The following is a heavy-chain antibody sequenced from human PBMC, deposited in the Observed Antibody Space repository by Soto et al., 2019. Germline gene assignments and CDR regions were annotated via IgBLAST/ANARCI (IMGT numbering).Heavy chain of an antibody. CDR1: GFTFSSYE. V-gene: IGHV3-48*03. CDR3: AGENRRRPGFDY. CDR2: ISSSGSTI. D-gene: IGHD2-21*01. Sequence: PGGSLRLSCAASGFTFSSYEMNWVRQAPGKGLEWVSYISSSGSTIYYADSVKGRFTISRDNAKNSLYLQMNSLRAEDTAVYYCAGENRRRPGFDYWGQGTLVTVSS. J-gene: IGHJ4*02.